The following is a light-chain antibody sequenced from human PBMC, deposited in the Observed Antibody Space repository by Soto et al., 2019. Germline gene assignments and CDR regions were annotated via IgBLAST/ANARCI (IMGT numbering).Light chain of an antibody. CDR1: QSVSSY. CDR3: QQRSNWPPYT. J-gene: IGKJ2*01. Sequence: ETVLTQSPATLSLSPGERATLSCRASQSVSSYLAWYQQKPGQGPRLLIYDASNRATGIPARFSGSGSGTDFTLTISSLEPEDFAVYYCQQRSNWPPYTFGQGTKLEIK. CDR2: DAS. V-gene: IGKV3-11*01.